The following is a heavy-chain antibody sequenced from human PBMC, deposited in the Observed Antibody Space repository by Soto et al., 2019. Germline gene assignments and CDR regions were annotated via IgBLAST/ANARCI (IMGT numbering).Heavy chain of an antibody. Sequence: SVKVSCKASGGTFSSYAISWVRQAPGQGLEWMGGIIPIFGTANYAQKFQGRVTITADESTSTAYMELSSLRSEDTAVYYCARVSNYYGSGSYYKTVDPWGQGTLVTVSS. J-gene: IGHJ5*02. CDR3: ARVSNYYGSGSYYKTVDP. D-gene: IGHD3-10*01. CDR2: IIPIFGTA. V-gene: IGHV1-69*13. CDR1: GGTFSSYA.